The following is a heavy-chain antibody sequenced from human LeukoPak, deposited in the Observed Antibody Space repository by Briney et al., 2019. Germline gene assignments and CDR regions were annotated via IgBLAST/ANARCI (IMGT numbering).Heavy chain of an antibody. CDR2: ISYDGSNK. Sequence: GRSLRLSCAASGFTFSSYGMHWVRQAPGKGLEWVAVISYDGSNKYYADSVKGRFTISRDNSKNTLYLQMNSLRAEDTAVYYCAKREDSGYAPPFDYWGQGTLVTVSS. CDR3: AKREDSGYAPPFDY. J-gene: IGHJ4*02. CDR1: GFTFSSYG. V-gene: IGHV3-30*18. D-gene: IGHD5-12*01.